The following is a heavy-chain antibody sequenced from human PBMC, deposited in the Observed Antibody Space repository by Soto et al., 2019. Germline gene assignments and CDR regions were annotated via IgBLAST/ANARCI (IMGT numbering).Heavy chain of an antibody. D-gene: IGHD6-13*01. CDR2: IYYSGST. Sequence: SVTLSLTCTVSGGSVSGYYWSWIRQPPGRGLEWIGYIYYSGSTNYNPSLKSRVTISVDTSNNQFSLKLSSVTAADMAVYYCARVSIAAAGWDYYYGMDVWGQGTTVTVSS. J-gene: IGHJ6*02. CDR1: GGSVSGYY. CDR3: ARVSIAAAGWDYYYGMDV. V-gene: IGHV4-59*02.